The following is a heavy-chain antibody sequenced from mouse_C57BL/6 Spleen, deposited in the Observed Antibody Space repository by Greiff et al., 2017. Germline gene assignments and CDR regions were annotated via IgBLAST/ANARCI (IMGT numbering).Heavy chain of an antibody. CDR1: GFNIKDYY. V-gene: IGHV14-2*01. J-gene: IGHJ1*03. Sequence: EVQLQQSGAELVKPGASVKLSCTASGFNIKDYYMHWVKQRTEQGLEWIGRIDPEDGETKYAPKFQGKTTLSVSSESQSFPNVFPLAPPPASFHPRGPSATVWG. CDR3: PSATV. CDR2: IDPEDGET. D-gene: IGHD6-1*01.